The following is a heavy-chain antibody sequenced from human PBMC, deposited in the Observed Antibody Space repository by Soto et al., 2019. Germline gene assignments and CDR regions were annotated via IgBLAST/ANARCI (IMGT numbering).Heavy chain of an antibody. V-gene: IGHV1-3*01. CDR1: GYTFTSYA. CDR3: ASGDDFGNWFDP. J-gene: IGHJ5*02. D-gene: IGHD3-3*01. CDR2: INAGNGNT. Sequence: ASVKVSCKASGYTFTSYAMHWVRQAPGQRLEWMGWINAGNGNTKYSQKFQGRVTITRDTSASTAYMELSSLRSEDTAVYYCASGDDFGNWFDPWGQGTLVTVSS.